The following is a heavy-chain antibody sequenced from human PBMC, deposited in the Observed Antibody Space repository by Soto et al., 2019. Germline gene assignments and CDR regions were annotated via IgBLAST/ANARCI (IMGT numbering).Heavy chain of an antibody. Sequence: GGSLRLSCAASGFTLSSYSMNWVRQAPGKGLEWVSSISSSSSYIYYADSVKGRFTISRDNAKNSLYLQMNSLRAEDTAVYYCARNQGAPPVLDYSGQGSLVIVSS. V-gene: IGHV3-21*01. J-gene: IGHJ4*02. CDR3: ARNQGAPPVLDY. CDR2: ISSSSSYI. CDR1: GFTLSSYS.